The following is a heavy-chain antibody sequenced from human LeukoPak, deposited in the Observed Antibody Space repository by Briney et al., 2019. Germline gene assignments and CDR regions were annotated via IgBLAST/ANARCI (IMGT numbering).Heavy chain of an antibody. V-gene: IGHV1-2*04. D-gene: IGHD1-26*01. J-gene: IGHJ6*02. CDR3: ARSSSGSYYYYYYGMDV. Sequence: ASVKVSCKASRNIFTGYFIHWVRQAPGQGLEWMGWINPNSGGTNYAQKFQGWVTMTRNTSISTAYMELSSLRSEDTAVYYCARSSSGSYYYYYYGMDVWGQGTTVTVSS. CDR2: INPNSGGT. CDR1: RNIFTGYF.